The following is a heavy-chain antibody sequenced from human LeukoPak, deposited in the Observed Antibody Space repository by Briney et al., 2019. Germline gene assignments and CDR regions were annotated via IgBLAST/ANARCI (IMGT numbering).Heavy chain of an antibody. CDR1: GGSFSGYY. Sequence: SETLSLTCAVYGGSFSGYYWSWIRQPPGKGLEWIGEINHSGSTNYNPSLKSRVTMSVDTSKNQFSLEVSSVTAADTAVYYCARVFDSGSQAYFYYMDVWGKGTTVTISS. J-gene: IGHJ6*03. CDR3: ARVFDSGSQAYFYYMDV. V-gene: IGHV4-34*01. CDR2: INHSGST. D-gene: IGHD3-10*01.